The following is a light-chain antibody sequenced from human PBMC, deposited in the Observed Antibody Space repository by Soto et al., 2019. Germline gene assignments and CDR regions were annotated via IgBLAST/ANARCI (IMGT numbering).Light chain of an antibody. CDR1: SSNIGSNY. Sequence: QSVLTQPPSASGTPGQRVIISCSGSSSNIGSNYVFWYQRLPGTAPKLLIFRNNQRPSGVPDRFSGSKSGTSASLAISGLRSEDEADYYCGEWGDRLSGPRVFGTGTKVTVL. V-gene: IGLV1-47*01. CDR2: RNN. J-gene: IGLJ1*01. CDR3: GEWGDRLSGPRV.